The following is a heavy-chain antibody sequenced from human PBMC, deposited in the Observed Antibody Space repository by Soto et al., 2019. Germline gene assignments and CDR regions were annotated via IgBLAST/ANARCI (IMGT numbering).Heavy chain of an antibody. D-gene: IGHD3-22*01. Sequence: GGSLRLSCLASGFSFNSFAMHWVRQAPGKGLEYASAISSDGEKTYYTDSVKGRFTVSRDNAKNTVYLQMSGLRPEDTAVYHCVRSLYYDCSGPGLDYWGQGSLVTVSS. J-gene: IGHJ4*02. CDR3: VRSLYYDCSGPGLDY. V-gene: IGHV3-64D*06. CDR2: ISSDGEKT. CDR1: GFSFNSFA.